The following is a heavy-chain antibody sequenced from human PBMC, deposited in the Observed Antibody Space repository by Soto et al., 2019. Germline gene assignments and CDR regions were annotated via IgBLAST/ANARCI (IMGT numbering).Heavy chain of an antibody. V-gene: IGHV1-69*08. D-gene: IGHD3-10*01. J-gene: IGHJ4*02. CDR3: AREEYYYGSGAFFDY. Sequence: QVQLVQSGAEVKKPGSSVKVSCKASGGTFSSYTISWVRQAPGQGLEWMGRIIPILGIANYAQKFQGRVTXTXXXSXGTAYRELSSLRSEDTAVYYCAREEYYYGSGAFFDYWGQGTLVTVSS. CDR2: IIPILGIA. CDR1: GGTFSSYT.